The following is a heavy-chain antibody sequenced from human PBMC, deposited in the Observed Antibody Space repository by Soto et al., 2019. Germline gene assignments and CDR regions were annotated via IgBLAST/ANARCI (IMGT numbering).Heavy chain of an antibody. CDR2: IYYSGST. CDR1: GGSISSSSYY. J-gene: IGHJ6*02. D-gene: IGHD2-8*01. V-gene: IGHV4-39*01. Sequence: SETLSLTCTVSGGSISSSSYYWGWIRQPPGKGLEWIGSIYYSGSTYYNPSLKSRVTISVDTSKNQFSLKLSSVTAADTAVYYCARLARANDYYYYGMDVWGQGTMVTAP. CDR3: ARLARANDYYYYGMDV.